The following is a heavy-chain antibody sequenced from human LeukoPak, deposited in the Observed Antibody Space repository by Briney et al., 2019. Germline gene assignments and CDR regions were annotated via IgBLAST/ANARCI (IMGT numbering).Heavy chain of an antibody. J-gene: IGHJ4*02. CDR3: AKVAKDIVLMVYAIQVGSFDY. CDR2: ISGGST. D-gene: IGHD2-8*01. CDR1: GFTFSSYA. V-gene: IGHV3-23*01. Sequence: PGGSLRLSCAASGFTFSSYAMSWVRQAPGKGLEWVSAISGGSTYYADSVKGRFTISRDNSKNTLYLQMNSLRAEDTAVYYCAKVAKDIVLMVYAIQVGSFDYWGQGTLVTVSS.